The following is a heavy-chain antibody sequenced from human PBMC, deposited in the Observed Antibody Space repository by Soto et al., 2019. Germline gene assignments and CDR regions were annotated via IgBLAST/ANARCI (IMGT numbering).Heavy chain of an antibody. J-gene: IGHJ4*02. CDR1: GGTFNTYT. CDR2: VIPMYDSV. D-gene: IGHD1-26*01. V-gene: IGHV1-69*06. CDR3: ASWRSYSGSYCFDY. Sequence: ASVKVSCKASGGTFNTYTINWVRQAPGRGLEWMGQVIPMYDSVNYAESFQGRVTITADKSTNIAYMELSSLRSEDTALYFCASWRSYSGSYCFDYWGQGTLVTVSS.